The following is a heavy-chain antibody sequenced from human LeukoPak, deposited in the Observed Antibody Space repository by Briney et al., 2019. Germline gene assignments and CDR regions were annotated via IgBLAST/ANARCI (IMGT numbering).Heavy chain of an antibody. CDR3: ARGGAYGRFDP. D-gene: IGHD2-21*01. Sequence: SETLSLTCTVSGGSISSSSYYWGWIRQPPGKGLEWIGSIYYSGSTYYNPSLKSRVTISVDTSKNQFSLRLNSVTAADTAVYYCARGGAYGRFDPWGQGTLVTVSS. CDR1: GGSISSSSYY. J-gene: IGHJ5*02. CDR2: IYYSGST. V-gene: IGHV4-39*07.